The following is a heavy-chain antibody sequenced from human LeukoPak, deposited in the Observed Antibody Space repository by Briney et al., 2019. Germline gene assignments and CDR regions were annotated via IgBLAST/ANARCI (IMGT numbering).Heavy chain of an antibody. CDR3: AKGGYYDNSGYYYGEY. CDR2: ISASGGST. V-gene: IGHV3-23*01. CDR1: GFTFSIYA. Sequence: GGSLRLSCAASGFTFSIYAMSWVRQAPGKGLEWVSAISASGGSTYYADSVKGRFTISRDNSKNTLYLQMNSLRAEDTAVYYCAKGGYYDNSGYYYGEYWGQGTLVTVSS. J-gene: IGHJ4*02. D-gene: IGHD3-22*01.